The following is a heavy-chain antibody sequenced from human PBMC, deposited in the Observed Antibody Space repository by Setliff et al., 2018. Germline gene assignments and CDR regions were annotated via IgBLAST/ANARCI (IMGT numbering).Heavy chain of an antibody. CDR1: SGSINSYY. CDR3: ARGIEYYYESSGFYYASTYWYFDL. V-gene: IGHV4-59*08. Sequence: KTSETLSLTCTVSSGSINSYYWSWIRQPPGKGLEWIGYIYYSGSADYNPSLKSRVTISVDTSKNQFSLKLNSVTAADTAVYYCARGIEYYYESSGFYYASTYWYFDLWGRGTLVTVSS. D-gene: IGHD3-22*01. CDR2: IYYSGSA. J-gene: IGHJ2*01.